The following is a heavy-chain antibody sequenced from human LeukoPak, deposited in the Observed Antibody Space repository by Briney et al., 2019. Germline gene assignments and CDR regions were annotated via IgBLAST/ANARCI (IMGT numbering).Heavy chain of an antibody. CDR3: ARLTVADNYFDY. CDR1: GGSISSGAYY. J-gene: IGHJ4*02. D-gene: IGHD4-17*01. CDR2: INHSGST. V-gene: IGHV4-39*07. Sequence: SETLSLTCTVSGGSISSGAYYWSWIRQPPGKGLEWIGEINHSGSTNYNPSFKSRVTISVDTSKNQFSLKLSSVTAADTAVYYCARLTVADNYFDYWGQGTLVTVSS.